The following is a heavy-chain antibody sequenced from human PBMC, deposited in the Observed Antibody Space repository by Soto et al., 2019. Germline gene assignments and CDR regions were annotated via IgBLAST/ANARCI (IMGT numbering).Heavy chain of an antibody. V-gene: IGHV3-23*01. Sequence: EVQLLESGGGLVQPGGSLRLSCTASGFTFSSYAMNWVRQAPGKGLEWVASISESDGSTYYVESVKGRFTISRDNSQNTLYLQMNSLRDEDTAVYFCAKKIHSGWGDWYFDLWGRGTLVTVSS. CDR2: ISESDGST. D-gene: IGHD6-19*01. CDR3: AKKIHSGWGDWYFDL. J-gene: IGHJ2*01. CDR1: GFTFSSYA.